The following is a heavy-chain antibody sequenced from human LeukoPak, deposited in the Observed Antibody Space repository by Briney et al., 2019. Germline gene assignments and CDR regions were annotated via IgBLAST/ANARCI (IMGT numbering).Heavy chain of an antibody. CDR2: ISSTSTTI. V-gene: IGHV3-48*02. Sequence: GSLRLSCAASGFTFSDYMMNWVRQAPGKGLEWVSYISSTSTTIYYVDSVKGRFTISRDNAKKSLFLQMNNLRDEDTAVYYCVRLRGSGGFYYFDYWGQGTLVTVSS. J-gene: IGHJ4*02. D-gene: IGHD5-12*01. CDR3: VRLRGSGGFYYFDY. CDR1: GFTFSDYM.